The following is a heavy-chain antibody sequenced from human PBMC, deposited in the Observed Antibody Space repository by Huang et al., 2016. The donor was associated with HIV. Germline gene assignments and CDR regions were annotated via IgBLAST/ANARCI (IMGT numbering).Heavy chain of an antibody. J-gene: IGHJ6*03. CDR3: ARDGRGSRDNYSNYYMDV. D-gene: IGHD3-10*01. CDR2: ISYDGNNK. Sequence: QVQLVESGGGVVRPGRSLRLSCAASGFTFATYFLHWVRQAPGKGLEGGAGISYDGNNKYYADSVKGRFTISRDTSKNTLYLQMNSLREEDTAVFYCARDGRGSRDNYSNYYMDVWGRGTTVTVS. V-gene: IGHV3-30-3*01. CDR1: GFTFATYF.